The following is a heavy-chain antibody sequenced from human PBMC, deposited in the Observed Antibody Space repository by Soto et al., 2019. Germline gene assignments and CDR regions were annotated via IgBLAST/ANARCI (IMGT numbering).Heavy chain of an antibody. CDR1: GGTFSSYA. CDR2: IIPIFGTA. D-gene: IGHD6-13*01. CDR3: ATGSGAAAGQKNYYYYGMDV. Sequence: GASVKVSCKASGGTFSSYAISWVRQAPGQGLEWMGGIIPIFGTANYAQKFQGRVTITADESTSTAYMELSSLRSEDTAVYYCATGSGAAAGQKNYYYYGMDVWGQGTTVTVSS. V-gene: IGHV1-69*13. J-gene: IGHJ6*02.